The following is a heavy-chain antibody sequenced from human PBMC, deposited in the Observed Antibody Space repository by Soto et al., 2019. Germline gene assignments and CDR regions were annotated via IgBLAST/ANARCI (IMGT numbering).Heavy chain of an antibody. V-gene: IGHV1-69*02. CDR2: IIPILGIA. Sequence: QVQLVQSGAEVKKPGSSVKVSCKASGGTFSSYTISWVRQAPGQGLEWMGRIIPILGIANYAQKFQGRVTITADKSTSTAYMELSSLSSEDTAVYYCAMGIAVAGTHYWGQGTLVTVSS. D-gene: IGHD6-19*01. CDR1: GGTFSSYT. J-gene: IGHJ4*02. CDR3: AMGIAVAGTHY.